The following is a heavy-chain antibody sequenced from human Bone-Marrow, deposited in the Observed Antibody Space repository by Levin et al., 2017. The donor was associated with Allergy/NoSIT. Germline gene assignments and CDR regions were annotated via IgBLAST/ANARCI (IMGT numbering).Heavy chain of an antibody. Sequence: GESLKISCVASGFTFNTYAMAWVRQAPGKGLEWVSIINTSGASTYYADSVQGRFTISRDNSKNTVSLQMNSLRDEDTATNYCAKVFLLRLLWSHFDSWGQGALVAVS. CDR1: GFTFNTYA. CDR2: INTSGAST. D-gene: IGHD3-10*01. J-gene: IGHJ4*02. CDR3: AKVFLLRLLWSHFDS. V-gene: IGHV3-23*01.